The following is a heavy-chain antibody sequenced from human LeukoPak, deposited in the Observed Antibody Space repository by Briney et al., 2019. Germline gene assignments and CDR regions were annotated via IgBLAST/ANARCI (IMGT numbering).Heavy chain of an antibody. CDR2: ISSSSSYI. CDR3: ASNNLRDWYYFDY. D-gene: IGHD3-9*01. J-gene: IGHJ4*02. CDR1: GFPFSKYA. V-gene: IGHV3-21*01. Sequence: GGSLRLSCAASGFPFSKYAMSWVRQAPGKGLEWVSSISSSSSYIYYADSVKGRFTISRDNAKNSLYLQMNSLRAEDTAVYYCASNNLRDWYYFDYWGQGTLVTVSS.